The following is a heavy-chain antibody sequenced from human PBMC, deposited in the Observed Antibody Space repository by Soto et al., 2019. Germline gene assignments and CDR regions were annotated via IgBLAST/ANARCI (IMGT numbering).Heavy chain of an antibody. CDR1: GFTFSSYW. D-gene: IGHD5-18*01. CDR3: VILDTGYYYGMDV. J-gene: IGHJ6*02. CDR2: IKQDGSEK. Sequence: PGGSLRLSCAASGFTFSSYWMSWVRQAPGKGLEWVANIKQDGSEKYYVDSVKGRFTISRDNAKNSLYLQMNSLRAEDTAVYYCVILDTGYYYGMDVWGQGTTVTVSS. V-gene: IGHV3-7*03.